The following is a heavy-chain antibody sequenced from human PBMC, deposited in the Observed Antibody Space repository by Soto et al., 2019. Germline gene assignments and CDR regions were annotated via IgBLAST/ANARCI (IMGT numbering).Heavy chain of an antibody. CDR2: IYWNDDK. J-gene: IGHJ4*02. CDR1: GFSFSTSGVS. Sequence: QITLKESGPALGKPTQTLTLTCTFSGFSFSTSGVSVAWIRQPPGKALEWLALIYWNDDKRYRPSLKSRLTITKDTSKKQVVLRMTDMDPVDTATYYCAHRPPSGLNSSWTYAYWGQGILITVSS. D-gene: IGHD6-13*01. CDR3: AHRPPSGLNSSWTYAY. V-gene: IGHV2-5*01.